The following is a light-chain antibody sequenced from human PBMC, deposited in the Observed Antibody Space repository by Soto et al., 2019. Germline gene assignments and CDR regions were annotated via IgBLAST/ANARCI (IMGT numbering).Light chain of an antibody. J-gene: IGKJ4*01. CDR3: QQADISQLT. CDR2: ATS. Sequence: DLQMTQSPSSVSASVGDRVTITCRASQAIGDWLAWYQQKPGKAPNLLIHATSTLQGGVPSKFNGRCSETEVSLPISSLQPEDFATYYCQQADISQLTFGGGTRVEI. V-gene: IGKV1-12*01. CDR1: QAIGDW.